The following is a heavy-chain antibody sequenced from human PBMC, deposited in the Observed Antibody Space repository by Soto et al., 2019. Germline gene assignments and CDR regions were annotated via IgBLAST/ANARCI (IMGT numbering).Heavy chain of an antibody. Sequence: PGESLKISCQGSGYRFTSYWIGWVRQMPGQGLEWMGIIYPGDSDTRYSPSFQGQVTISADKSISTAYLQWSSLKASDTAMYYCARLWECWIQLWGAAFDYWGQGTLVTVSA. CDR1: GYRFTSYW. J-gene: IGHJ4*02. V-gene: IGHV5-51*01. D-gene: IGHD5-18*01. CDR2: IYPGDSDT. CDR3: ARLWECWIQLWGAAFDY.